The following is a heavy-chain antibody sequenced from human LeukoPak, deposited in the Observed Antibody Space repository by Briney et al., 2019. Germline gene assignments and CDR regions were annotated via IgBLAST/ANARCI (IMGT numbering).Heavy chain of an antibody. Sequence: GGSLRLSCTASGFIFGDDAWSWFRQAPGKGLEFICFIRKKGYGETTDYAASVRGRFTVSRDDAKSVAYLQMNSLKTEDTALYYCSRGLHDYGDSNYYFDQWGRGTLVTVSS. D-gene: IGHD4-17*01. CDR1: GFIFGDDA. CDR3: SRGLHDYGDSNYYFDQ. V-gene: IGHV3-49*03. J-gene: IGHJ4*02. CDR2: IRKKGYGETT.